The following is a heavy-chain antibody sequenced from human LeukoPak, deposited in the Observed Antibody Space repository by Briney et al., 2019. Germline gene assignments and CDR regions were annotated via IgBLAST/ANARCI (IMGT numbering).Heavy chain of an antibody. J-gene: IGHJ4*02. CDR3: ATYYDILTAYTFDY. V-gene: IGHV4-4*02. CDR2: IHNNGDI. D-gene: IGHD3-9*01. CDR1: GVSINKNNW. Sequence: SETLPLTCAVSGVSINKNNWWSWIRQSPGKGLEWIGEIHNNGDINYSPSLQSRVTMSMDNSKNQFSLMLSSVTAADTAVYYCATYYDILTAYTFDYWGQGTLVTVSS.